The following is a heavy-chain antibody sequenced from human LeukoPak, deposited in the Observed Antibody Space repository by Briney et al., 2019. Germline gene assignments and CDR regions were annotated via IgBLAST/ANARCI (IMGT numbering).Heavy chain of an antibody. V-gene: IGHV3-7*01. CDR2: IKWDGIET. Sequence: GGSLRPSCAASGFTFSTYWMTWVRQAPGKGLEWVANIKWDGIETYYVDSVKGRFAISRNNAKNSLYLQMNNLRDEDTAVYYCAKNHVTVPNGDWFGPWGQGTLVTVSS. J-gene: IGHJ5*02. CDR3: AKNHVTVPNGDWFGP. D-gene: IGHD4-11*01. CDR1: GFTFSTYW.